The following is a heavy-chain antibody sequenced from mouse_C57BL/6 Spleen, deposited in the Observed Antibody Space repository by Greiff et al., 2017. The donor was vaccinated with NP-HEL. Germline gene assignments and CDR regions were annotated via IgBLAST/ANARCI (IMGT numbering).Heavy chain of an antibody. CDR1: GFTFSSYT. V-gene: IGHV5-9*01. CDR2: ISGGGGNT. J-gene: IGHJ2*01. D-gene: IGHD1-1*01. CDR3: ARRVVPLYFDY. Sequence: EVKLMESGGGLVKPGGSLKLSCAASGFTFSSYTMSWVRQTPEKRLEWVATISGGGGNTYYPDSVKGRFTISRDNAKNTLYLQMSSLRSEDTALYYCARRVVPLYFDYWGQGTTLTVSS.